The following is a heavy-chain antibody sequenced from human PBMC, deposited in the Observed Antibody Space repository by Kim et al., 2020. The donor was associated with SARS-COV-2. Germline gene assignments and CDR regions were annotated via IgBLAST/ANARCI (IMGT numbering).Heavy chain of an antibody. D-gene: IGHD1-7*01. CDR2: SG. CDR3: VRVNQNYDFDF. V-gene: IGHV3-74*01. Sequence: SGRSADSVRGRFTISRDKAKNTVYLQMNSLRAEDTAVYYCVRVNQNYDFDFWGQGTLVTVSS. J-gene: IGHJ4*02.